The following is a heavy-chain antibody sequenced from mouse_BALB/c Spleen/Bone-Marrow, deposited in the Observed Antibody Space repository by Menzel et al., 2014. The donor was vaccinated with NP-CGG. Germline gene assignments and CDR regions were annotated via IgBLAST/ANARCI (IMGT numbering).Heavy chain of an antibody. V-gene: IGHV5-12-2*01. CDR2: ISNGGGST. CDR1: GFTFSSYT. Sequence: EVQVVESGGGLVQPGGSLKLSCAASGFTFSSYTMSWVRQTPEKRLEWVAYISNGGGSTYYPDTVKGRFTISRDNAKNTLYLKMSSLKSEDTAMYYCARGIYYYGSSCAYWGQGTLVTASA. CDR3: ARGIYYYGSSCAY. J-gene: IGHJ3*01. D-gene: IGHD1-1*01.